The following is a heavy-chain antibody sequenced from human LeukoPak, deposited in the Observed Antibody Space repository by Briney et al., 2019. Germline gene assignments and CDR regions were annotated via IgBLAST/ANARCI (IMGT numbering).Heavy chain of an antibody. CDR3: ARVSTGDYDILSRGTLDY. Sequence: PGGSLRLSCAASGFTFSSHSMNWVRQAPGKGLEWVSSISSSSSYTYNADSVKGRFTISRDNAKNSLYLQMSSLRAEDTAVCYCARVSTGDYDILSRGTLDYWGQGTLVTVSS. CDR1: GFTFSSHS. J-gene: IGHJ4*02. CDR2: ISSSSSYT. D-gene: IGHD3-9*01. V-gene: IGHV3-21*01.